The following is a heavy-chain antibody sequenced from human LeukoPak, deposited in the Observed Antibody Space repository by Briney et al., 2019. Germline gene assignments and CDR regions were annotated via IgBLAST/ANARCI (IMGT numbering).Heavy chain of an antibody. D-gene: IGHD3-16*01. J-gene: IGHJ4*02. CDR3: AKWPEGAMDYFDY. Sequence: GGSLRLSCAASGFGFSSYAMTWARQGPVKGLEWVSAISGDGTRTYYADSVKGRFTISRDNSKNTLYLEMSSLRVEDTAIYYCAKWPEGAMDYFDYWGQGTLVTVSS. V-gene: IGHV3-23*01. CDR1: GFGFSSYA. CDR2: ISGDGTRT.